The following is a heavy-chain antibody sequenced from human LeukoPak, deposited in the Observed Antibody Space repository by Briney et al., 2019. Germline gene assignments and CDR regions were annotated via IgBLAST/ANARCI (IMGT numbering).Heavy chain of an antibody. CDR3: AKDPDCTSGVCYTFFDY. V-gene: IGHV3-23*01. J-gene: IGHJ4*02. Sequence: GGSLRLSCAASRFTFSSYAMSWVRQAPGKGLEWVSAISGSGGVTYYADSVKGRFTISRDNSNNTLYLQMNSLRAEDTAVYYCAKDPDCTSGVCYTFFDYWGQGTPVTVSS. D-gene: IGHD2-8*01. CDR2: ISGSGGVT. CDR1: RFTFSSYA.